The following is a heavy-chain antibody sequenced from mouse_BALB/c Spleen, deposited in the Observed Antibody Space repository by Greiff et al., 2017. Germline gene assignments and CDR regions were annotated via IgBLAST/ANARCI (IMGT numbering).Heavy chain of an antibody. V-gene: IGHV1-7*01. CDR2: INPSTGYT. J-gene: IGHJ3*01. Sequence: QVQLKQSGAELAKPGASVKMSCKASGYTFTSYWMHWVKQRPGQGLEWIGYINPSTGYTEYNQKFKDKATLTADKSSSTAYMQLSSLTSEDSAVYYCARSLGGYDPYWGQGTLVTVSA. CDR1: GYTFTSYW. D-gene: IGHD2-2*01. CDR3: ARSLGGYDPY.